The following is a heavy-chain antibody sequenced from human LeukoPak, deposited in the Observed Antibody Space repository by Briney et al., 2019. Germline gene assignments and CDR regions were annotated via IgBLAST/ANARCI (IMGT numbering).Heavy chain of an antibody. CDR3: AKDDCSSSSCFHWYY. V-gene: IGHV3-23*01. Sequence: GGSLRLSCAASGFTFSNYAMSWVRQAPGKGREWVSGISGSGGSTNYADSVKGRFTISRDNSKNTLYLQMNSLRAEDTAVYYCAKDDCSSSSCFHWYYWGQGTLVTVSS. D-gene: IGHD2-2*01. CDR1: GFTFSNYA. J-gene: IGHJ4*02. CDR2: ISGSGGST.